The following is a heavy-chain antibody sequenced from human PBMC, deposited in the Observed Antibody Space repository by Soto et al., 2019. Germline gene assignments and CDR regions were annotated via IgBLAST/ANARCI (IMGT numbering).Heavy chain of an antibody. CDR1: GFTFSSSG. D-gene: IGHD3-3*01. CDR2: ISYDANNK. J-gene: IGHJ6*02. CDR3: AKDIDTMFRCPFYYDMAV. V-gene: IGHV3-30*18. Sequence: QVQLVESGGGVVQPGRSLRLSCAASGFTFSSSGMHWVRQVPGKGLEWVAVISYDANNKYYLDSVKGRFTISRDNSKNTVYLEMNSLRAEDTAVYYCAKDIDTMFRCPFYYDMAVWGQGTTVAVSS.